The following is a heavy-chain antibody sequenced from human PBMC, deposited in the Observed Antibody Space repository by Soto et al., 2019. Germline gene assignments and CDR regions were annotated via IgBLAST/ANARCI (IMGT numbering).Heavy chain of an antibody. V-gene: IGHV4-4*02. CDR1: GAPISSSNW. Sequence: QVQLQESGPGLVKPSGTLSLTCAVSGAPISSSNWWTWVRQPPGKGLEWIGEISHSGSTNYNPSLKSRITISADRSKKQFSLELRSVTAADTAAYYCARSPSSSWYGGGAFEIWGHGTMVTVSS. CDR3: ARSPSSSWYGGGAFEI. D-gene: IGHD6-13*01. J-gene: IGHJ3*02. CDR2: ISHSGST.